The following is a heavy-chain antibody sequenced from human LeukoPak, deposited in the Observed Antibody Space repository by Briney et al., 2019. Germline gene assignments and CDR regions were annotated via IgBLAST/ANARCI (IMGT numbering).Heavy chain of an antibody. CDR2: IVPVFGSA. D-gene: IGHD3-3*01. Sequence: ASVKVSCKASGYTFTSYGISWVRQAPGQGLEWLGGIVPVFGSANYARTFQGRLAITTDESTKTAYMELSSLIYEDTAVYYCARASIFGVVFYYMDVWGKGTSVTVSS. CDR1: GYTFTSYG. V-gene: IGHV1-69*05. J-gene: IGHJ6*03. CDR3: ARASIFGVVFYYMDV.